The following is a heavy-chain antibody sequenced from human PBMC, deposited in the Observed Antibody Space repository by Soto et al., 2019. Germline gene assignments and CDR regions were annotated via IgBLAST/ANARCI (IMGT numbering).Heavy chain of an antibody. CDR2: IYPGDSDT. Sequence: GESLKISCKGSGYSFTSYCIGWVRQMPWKGLEWMGIIYPGDSDTRYSPSFQGQVTISADKSISTAYLQWSSLKASDTAMYYCARSRCCPSGGMDVWGQGTQVTVSS. CDR3: ARSRCCPSGGMDV. J-gene: IGHJ6*02. V-gene: IGHV5-51*01. CDR1: GYSFTSYC. D-gene: IGHD2-15*01.